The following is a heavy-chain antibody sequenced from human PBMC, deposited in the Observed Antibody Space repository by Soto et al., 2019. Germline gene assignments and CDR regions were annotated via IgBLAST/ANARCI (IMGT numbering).Heavy chain of an antibody. Sequence: EVQLLQSGGGLVQPGGSLRLSCAASGFTFKSFAMSWVRQAPGKGLEWVSGISGSGGNTYYADSVKGRFTISRDNSMNMLFVQMNSLRAEDTAVYYCARHGVGVSLSRGVITTSTSYYYYATDVWGQGTTFPVSS. CDR1: GFTFKSFA. J-gene: IGHJ6*02. V-gene: IGHV3-23*01. D-gene: IGHD3-10*01. CDR3: ARHGVGVSLSRGVITTSTSYYYYATDV. CDR2: ISGSGGNT.